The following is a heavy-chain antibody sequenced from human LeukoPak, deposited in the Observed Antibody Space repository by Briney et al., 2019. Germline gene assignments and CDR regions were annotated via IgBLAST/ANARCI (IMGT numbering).Heavy chain of an antibody. J-gene: IGHJ4*02. CDR2: ITSPVGHI. CDR3: ATDGRSSGWYGFDY. Sequence: PGGSLRLSCAASGFTFSTYSMNWVRQAPGKGLKWVSSITSPVGHIYYADSLKGRITISRDNARSSLYLRMNSLRAEDTAVYYCATDGRSSGWYGFDYWGQGTLVTVSS. V-gene: IGHV3-21*01. CDR1: GFTFSTYS. D-gene: IGHD6-19*01.